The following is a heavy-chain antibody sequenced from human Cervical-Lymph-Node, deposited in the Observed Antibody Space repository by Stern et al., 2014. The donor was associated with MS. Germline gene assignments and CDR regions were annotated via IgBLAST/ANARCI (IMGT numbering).Heavy chain of an antibody. Sequence: QVQLQQWGAGLLKPSETLSLTCGVYGGSFSGYYWSWIRQPPGKGLEWIGGIYHSGSTNYNPSPKSRVTMSVDTSKTQFSLKLSSVTAADTAVYYCARDLARIRFLEWLPVGWFDPWGQGTLVTVSS. J-gene: IGHJ5*02. V-gene: IGHV4-34*01. CDR3: ARDLARIRFLEWLPVGWFDP. CDR2: IYHSGST. CDR1: GGSFSGYY. D-gene: IGHD3-3*01.